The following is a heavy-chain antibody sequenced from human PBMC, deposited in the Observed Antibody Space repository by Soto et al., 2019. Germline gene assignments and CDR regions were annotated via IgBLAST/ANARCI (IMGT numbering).Heavy chain of an antibody. CDR3: ARGYCTNGVCYSFDY. CDR2: INPNSGGT. Sequence: ASVKVSFKASGYTFTGYYMHWLRQAPGQGLEWMGWINPNSGGTNYAQKFQGRVTMTRDTSISTAYMELSRLRSDDTAVYYCARGYCTNGVCYSFDYWGQGTLVTVSS. V-gene: IGHV1-2*02. D-gene: IGHD2-8*01. CDR1: GYTFTGYY. J-gene: IGHJ4*02.